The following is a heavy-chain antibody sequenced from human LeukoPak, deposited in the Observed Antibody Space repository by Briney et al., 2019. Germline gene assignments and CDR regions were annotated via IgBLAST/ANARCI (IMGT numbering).Heavy chain of an antibody. CDR1: GFTFSTYG. CDR3: AKDGRKESNYPYFDY. J-gene: IGHJ4*02. CDR2: ISAGGDGT. V-gene: IGHV3-23*01. D-gene: IGHD4-11*01. Sequence: GGSLRLSCTASGFTFSTYGMSWVRQAPGKGLEWVSGISAGGDGTYYADSVKGRFTISRDNFKNTLYLQINSLRAEDPALYYCAKDGRKESNYPYFDYWGQGTLVTVSS.